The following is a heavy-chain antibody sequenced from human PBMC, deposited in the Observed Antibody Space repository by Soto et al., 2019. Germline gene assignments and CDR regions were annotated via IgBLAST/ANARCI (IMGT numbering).Heavy chain of an antibody. V-gene: IGHV5-51*01. CDR3: ARGDSSDYSTATPADY. J-gene: IGHJ4*02. D-gene: IGHD3-22*01. CDR1: GYNFANYW. CDR2: IYPSDSDT. Sequence: GESLKISCRGSGYNFANYWIGWVRQMPGKGLEWMGIIYPSDSDTRYSPSFEGQVTISADRSISTAYLQWNSLKASDTAMYFCARGDSSDYSTATPADYWGQGTLVTVSS.